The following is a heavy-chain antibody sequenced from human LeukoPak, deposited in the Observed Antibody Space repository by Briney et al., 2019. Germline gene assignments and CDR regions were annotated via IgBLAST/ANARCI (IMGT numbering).Heavy chain of an antibody. V-gene: IGHV1-46*01. CDR1: GYTFTSYY. CDR3: ARIDYSNYSAGD. CDR2: INPSGGST. Sequence: ASVKVSCKASGYTFTSYYMHWVRQAPGLGLEWMGIINPSGGSTSYAQKFQGRVTMTRDTSTSTVYMELSSLRSEDTAVYYCARIDYSNYSAGDWGQGTLVTVSS. J-gene: IGHJ4*02. D-gene: IGHD4-11*01.